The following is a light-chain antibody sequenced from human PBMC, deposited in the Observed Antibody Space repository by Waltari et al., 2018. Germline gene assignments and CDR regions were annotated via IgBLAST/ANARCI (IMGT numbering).Light chain of an antibody. CDR3: AVGDDSLSAVV. CDR2: GNQ. J-gene: IGLJ2*01. Sequence: QSVLTQPPSASETPGQRITISCSGINSNIGNNHVSWYQPLPGTTPQLLIYGNQQRPAGVPARFSGSKSGASSSLAISGLRSEDEADYYCAVGDDSLSAVVFGGGTKLTV. CDR1: NSNIGNNH. V-gene: IGLV1-47*01.